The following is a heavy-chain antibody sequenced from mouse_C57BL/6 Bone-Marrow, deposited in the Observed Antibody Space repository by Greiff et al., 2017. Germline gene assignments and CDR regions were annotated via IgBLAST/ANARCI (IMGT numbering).Heavy chain of an antibody. CDR1: GYTFTSYW. V-gene: IGHV1-69*01. CDR2: IDPSDSYT. J-gene: IGHJ3*01. CDR3: ARGAY. Sequence: VQLQQPGAELVMPGASVKLSCKASGYTFTSYWMHWVKQRPGQGLEWIGEIDPSDSYTNYNQKFKGKSTLTVDKSSSTAYLQLSSLTSGDCAVYYCARGAYWGQGTLVTVSA.